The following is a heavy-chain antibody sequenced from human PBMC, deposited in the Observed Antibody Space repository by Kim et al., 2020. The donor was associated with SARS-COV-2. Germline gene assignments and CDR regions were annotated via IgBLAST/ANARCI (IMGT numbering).Heavy chain of an antibody. Sequence: NPSLKSQVTRSLDTSKNQFSLKLSSVTAADTAVYYCARGGSSWYPDAFDIWGQGTMVTVSS. V-gene: IGHV4-59*09. J-gene: IGHJ3*02. D-gene: IGHD6-13*01. CDR3: ARGGSSWYPDAFDI.